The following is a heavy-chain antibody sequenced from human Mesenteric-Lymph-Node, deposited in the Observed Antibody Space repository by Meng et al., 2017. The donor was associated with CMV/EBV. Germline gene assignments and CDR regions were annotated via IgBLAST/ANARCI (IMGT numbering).Heavy chain of an antibody. CDR1: GGSISGYY. V-gene: IGHV4-59*01. D-gene: IGHD2-15*01. Sequence: ESLKISCTVSGGSISGYYWSWIRQSPGKGLEWIGYIYYRGSTNYNPSLKSRVTISVDTSKNQFSLKLSSVTAADTAVYYCARGQDGFPRLMDVWGQGTTVTVSS. J-gene: IGHJ6*02. CDR3: ARGQDGFPRLMDV. CDR2: IYYRGST.